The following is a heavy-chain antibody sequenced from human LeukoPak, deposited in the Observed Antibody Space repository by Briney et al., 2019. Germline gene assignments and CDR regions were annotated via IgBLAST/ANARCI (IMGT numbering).Heavy chain of an antibody. V-gene: IGHV3-64D*06. CDR2: ISSNRGST. CDR3: AASGGSYGSGSYHY. J-gene: IGHJ4*02. Sequence: GGSLRLSCSASGFTFSSYAMHWVRQAPGKGLEYVSAISSNRGSTYYADSMKGRFTISRDNSKNTLYLQMSSLRAEDTAVHYCAASGGSYGSGSYHYWGQGTPVTVSS. CDR1: GFTFSSYA. D-gene: IGHD3-10*01.